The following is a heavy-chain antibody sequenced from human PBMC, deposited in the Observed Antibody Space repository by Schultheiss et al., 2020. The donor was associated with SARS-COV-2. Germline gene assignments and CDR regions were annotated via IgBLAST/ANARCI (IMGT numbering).Heavy chain of an antibody. CDR1: GFSFSGSG. CDR3: ARDARFLEWLSVYYYGMDV. Sequence: GGSLRLSCVTSGFSFSGSGIYWVRQASGKGLEWVGRIRSKARKYATTYTASVKGRFIISRDDSKNTAYLQMNSLKTEDTAVYYCARDARFLEWLSVYYYGMDVWGQGTTVTVSS. J-gene: IGHJ6*02. D-gene: IGHD3-3*01. CDR2: IRSKARKYAT. V-gene: IGHV3-73*01.